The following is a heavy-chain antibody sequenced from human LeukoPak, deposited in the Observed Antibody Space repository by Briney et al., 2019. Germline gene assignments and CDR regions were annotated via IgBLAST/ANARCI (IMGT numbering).Heavy chain of an antibody. CDR1: GYTFTSYY. V-gene: IGHV1-46*04. CDR3: ARGSYLNPSSQYYYDSSGYYYPPFFDY. Sequence: GASVKVPCKASGYTFTSYYMHWVRQAPGPGLEWMGIINPSGGSTSYAQKVQGRVAMTRDMSTSTVYMELSSLRSEDTAVYYCARGSYLNPSSQYYYDSSGYYYPPFFDYWGQGTLVTVSS. CDR2: INPSGGST. J-gene: IGHJ4*02. D-gene: IGHD3-22*01.